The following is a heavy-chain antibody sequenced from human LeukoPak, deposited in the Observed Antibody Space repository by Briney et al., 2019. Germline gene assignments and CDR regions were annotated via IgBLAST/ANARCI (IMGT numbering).Heavy chain of an antibody. CDR1: GYTFSNYG. Sequence: ASVKLYCSASGYTFSNYGMSCARQAPGQGLEWMGWISAYNGNTDYAQNFQDRVTMSTDTSTSTVYMDLRSLRSDDTAVYYCARDRSTHDYWGQGTLVTVSS. V-gene: IGHV1-18*01. J-gene: IGHJ4*02. CDR2: ISAYNGNT. CDR3: ARDRSTHDY.